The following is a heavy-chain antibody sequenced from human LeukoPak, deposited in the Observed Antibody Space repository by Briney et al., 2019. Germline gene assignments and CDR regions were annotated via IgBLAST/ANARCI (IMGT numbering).Heavy chain of an antibody. CDR2: IYYSGST. J-gene: IGHJ6*03. Sequence: SETLSLTCTVSGGSISNYYWGWIRQPPGKGLEWIGSIYYSGSTYYNPSLKSRVTISVDTSKNQFSLKLSSVTAADTAVYCRARVLWRYYYYMDVWGKGTTVTVSS. CDR3: ARVLWRYYYYMDV. V-gene: IGHV4-39*07. CDR1: GGSISNYY. D-gene: IGHD2-21*01.